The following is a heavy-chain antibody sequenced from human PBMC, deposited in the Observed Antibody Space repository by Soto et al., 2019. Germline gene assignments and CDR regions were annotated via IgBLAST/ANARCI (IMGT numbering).Heavy chain of an antibody. Sequence: EGLLMESGGGSVQPGGSLRLACAASGLNLDDFGMHWVRQVPGKGLEWVSGILWGRGVTGYADSVKGRFTMSRDNAKKSLYLQMNSLRAEDTALYYCTKDIRPGGADVWGPGATVIVSS. CDR1: GLNLDDFG. CDR2: ILWGRGVT. CDR3: TKDIRPGGADV. V-gene: IGHV3-9*01. J-gene: IGHJ6*02. D-gene: IGHD4-17*01.